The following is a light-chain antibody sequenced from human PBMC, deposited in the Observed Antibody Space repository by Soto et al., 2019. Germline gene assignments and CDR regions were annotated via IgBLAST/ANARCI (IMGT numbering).Light chain of an antibody. V-gene: IGLV2-14*03. J-gene: IGLJ2*01. Sequence: QSALTQPASVSGSPGQSITISCTGTSSDVGGYNYVSWYQQHPGKAPKLMIFEVRNRPSGVSNRFSGSKSGNTASLTISGLQSEDEADYYCSSYTSSSNVVFGGGTKLTVL. CDR2: EVR. CDR3: SSYTSSSNVV. CDR1: SSDVGGYNY.